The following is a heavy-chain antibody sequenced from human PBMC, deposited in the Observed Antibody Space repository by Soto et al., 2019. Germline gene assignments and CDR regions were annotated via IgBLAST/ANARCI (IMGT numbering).Heavy chain of an antibody. CDR3: ATTMITFGGVYVNWFDP. Sequence: ASVKVSCKVSGYTLTELSMHWVRQAPGKGLEWMGGFDPEDGETIYAQKFQGRVTMTEDTSTDTAYTELSSLRSEDTAVYYCATTMITFGGVYVNWFDPWGQGTLVTVSS. CDR2: FDPEDGET. CDR1: GYTLTELS. D-gene: IGHD3-16*01. J-gene: IGHJ5*02. V-gene: IGHV1-24*01.